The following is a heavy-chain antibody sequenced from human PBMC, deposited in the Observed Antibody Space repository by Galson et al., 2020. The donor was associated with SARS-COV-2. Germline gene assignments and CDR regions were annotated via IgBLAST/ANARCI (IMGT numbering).Heavy chain of an antibody. CDR3: ARSSGYYYVDSL. D-gene: IGHD3-22*01. V-gene: IGHV3-30*03. CDR1: GFTFSSYG. Sequence: QAGGSLRLSCAASGFTFSSYGMHWVRQAPGKGLEWVAVISYDGSNKYYADSVKGRFTISRDNSKNTLYLQMNSLRAEDTAVYYCARSSGYYYVDSLWGQGTLVTVSS. CDR2: ISYDGSNK. J-gene: IGHJ4*02.